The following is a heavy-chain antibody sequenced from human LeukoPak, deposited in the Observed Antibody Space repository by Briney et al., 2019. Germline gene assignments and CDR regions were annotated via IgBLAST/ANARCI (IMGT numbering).Heavy chain of an antibody. D-gene: IGHD2-8*01. J-gene: IGHJ4*02. CDR2: ISYDGSNK. CDR3: AKLSRSCTNGVCYISFFDY. V-gene: IGHV3-30*04. CDR1: GFTFSSYA. Sequence: GRSLRLSCAASGFTFSSYAMHWVRQAPGKGLEWVAVISYDGSNKYYADSVKGRFTISRDNSKNTLYLQMNSLRAEDTAVYYCAKLSRSCTNGVCYISFFDYWGQGTLVTVSS.